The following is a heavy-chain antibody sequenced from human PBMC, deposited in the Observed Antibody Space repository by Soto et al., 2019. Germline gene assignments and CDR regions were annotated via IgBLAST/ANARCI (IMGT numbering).Heavy chain of an antibody. CDR2: IYSAGST. CDR3: ARASEQEYSSAIFFDI. D-gene: IGHD5-18*01. V-gene: IGHV3-53*01. Sequence: XGCLRVTCAASCLTVSSSYMSWVRQAPGKGLQWVSVIYSAGSTYYANSVKGRFTISRDISTDMVYLQMSSLTDEDTAVYYCARASEQEYSSAIFFDIWGQGALVTVSS. CDR1: CLTVSSSY. J-gene: IGHJ4*02.